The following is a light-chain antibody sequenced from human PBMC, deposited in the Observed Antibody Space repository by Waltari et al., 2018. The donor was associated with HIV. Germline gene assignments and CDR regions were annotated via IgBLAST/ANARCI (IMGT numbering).Light chain of an antibody. V-gene: IGLV2-14*03. J-gene: IGLJ1*01. CDR2: YVS. Sequence: QSALTQPASVSGSPGQSITIPCTGTSSDGGGYKYVYWYQHHPGKAPKLMIYYVSNRPSGVSIRFSGSKSGNTASLTISGLQAEDEADYYCSSYTSSSTYVFGTGTKVTVL. CDR1: SSDGGGYKY. CDR3: SSYTSSSTYV.